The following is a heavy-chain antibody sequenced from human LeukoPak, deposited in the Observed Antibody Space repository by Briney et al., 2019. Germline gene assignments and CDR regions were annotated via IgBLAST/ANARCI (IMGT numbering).Heavy chain of an antibody. V-gene: IGHV4-59*08. CDR2: IYYTGST. CDR3: ARRRLLYFDDP. Sequence: PSETLSLTCTVSGGSISNYYWSWIRQPPGKGLEWIGYIYYTGSTNYNPSLKSRVAMSVDTSKNQFSLNLTSVTAADTAVYYCARRRLLYFDDPWGQGTLVTISS. D-gene: IGHD3-3*01. J-gene: IGHJ5*02. CDR1: GGSISNYY.